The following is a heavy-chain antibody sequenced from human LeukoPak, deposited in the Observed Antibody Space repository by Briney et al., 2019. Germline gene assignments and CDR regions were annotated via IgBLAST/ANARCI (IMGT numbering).Heavy chain of an antibody. CDR2: INHSGST. V-gene: IGHV4-34*01. CDR1: GGSFSGYY. CDR3: ARRDIVATIDS. Sequence: NPSETLSLTCAVYGGSFSGYYWSWIRQPPGKGLEWIGEINHSGSTNYNPSLKSRVTISVDTSKNQFSLTLTSVNAADTAVYYCARRDIVATIDSWGQGTLVTVSS. D-gene: IGHD5-12*01. J-gene: IGHJ4*02.